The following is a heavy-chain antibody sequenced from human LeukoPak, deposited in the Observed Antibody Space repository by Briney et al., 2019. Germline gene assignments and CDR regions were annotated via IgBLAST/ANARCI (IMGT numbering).Heavy chain of an antibody. CDR2: IKEDGSEE. V-gene: IGHV3-7*04. J-gene: IGHJ4*02. CDR1: GFTFSTSW. CDR3: ARGYSGYEFGY. Sequence: GGSLRLSCAASGFTFSTSWMNWVRQAPGKGLEWVANIKEDGSEEYYVDSVKGRFTISRDNARKSLYLQMNSLRVEDTAVYCCARGYSGYEFGYWGQGTLSPSPQ. D-gene: IGHD5-12*01.